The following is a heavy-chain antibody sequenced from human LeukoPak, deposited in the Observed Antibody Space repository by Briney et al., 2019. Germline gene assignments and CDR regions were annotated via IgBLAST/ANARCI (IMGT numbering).Heavy chain of an antibody. V-gene: IGHV1-18*01. CDR1: GYTFTSYG. Sequence: ASVKVSCKASGYTFTSYGISWVRQAPGQGLEWMGWISAYNGNTNYAQKLQGRVTMTTDTSTSTAYMELRSLRSDDTAVYYCARDRHCSGGSCYSGGDAFDIWGQGTMVTVSS. D-gene: IGHD2-15*01. CDR2: ISAYNGNT. J-gene: IGHJ3*02. CDR3: ARDRHCSGGSCYSGGDAFDI.